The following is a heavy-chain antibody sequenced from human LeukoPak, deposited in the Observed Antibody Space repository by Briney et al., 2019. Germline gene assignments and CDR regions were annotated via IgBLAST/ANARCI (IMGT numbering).Heavy chain of an antibody. Sequence: VASVKVSCKASGGTFSSYAISWVRQAPGQGLEWMGGIIPIFGTANYAQKFQGRVTITADESTSTAYMELSSLRSEDTAVYYCAISIAVAGEDYWGQGTLVTVSS. D-gene: IGHD6-19*01. J-gene: IGHJ4*02. CDR2: IIPIFGTA. CDR1: GGTFSSYA. V-gene: IGHV1-69*13. CDR3: AISIAVAGEDY.